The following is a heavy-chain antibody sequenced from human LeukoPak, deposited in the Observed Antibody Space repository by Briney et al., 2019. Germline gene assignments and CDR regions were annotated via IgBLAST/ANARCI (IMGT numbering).Heavy chain of an antibody. CDR1: GGSFSGYY. J-gene: IGHJ4*02. CDR3: AGGRANSSGWNPLDY. D-gene: IGHD6-19*01. V-gene: IGHV4-34*01. Sequence: SETLSLTCAVYGGSFSGYYWSWIRQPPGKGLEWIGEINHSGSTNYNPSLKSRVTISVDTSKNQLSLKLSSVTAADTAVYYCAGGRANSSGWNPLDYWGQGTLVTVSS. CDR2: INHSGST.